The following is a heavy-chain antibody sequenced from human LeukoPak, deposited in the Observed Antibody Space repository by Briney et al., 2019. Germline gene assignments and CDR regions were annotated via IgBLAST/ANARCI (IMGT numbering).Heavy chain of an antibody. CDR1: GGTFSSYA. D-gene: IGHD1-14*01. Sequence: SVKVSCKASGGTFSSYAVSWVRQAPGQGLEWMGGIIPIFGTANYAQKFQGRVTITADKSTSTAYMELSSLRSEDTAVYYCAREKDNQGYFQHWGQGTLVTVSS. CDR2: IIPIFGTA. J-gene: IGHJ1*01. V-gene: IGHV1-69*06. CDR3: AREKDNQGYFQH.